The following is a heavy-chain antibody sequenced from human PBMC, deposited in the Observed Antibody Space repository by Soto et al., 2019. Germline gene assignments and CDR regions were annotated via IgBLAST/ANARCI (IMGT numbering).Heavy chain of an antibody. CDR1: GFSLSTSGMC. J-gene: IGHJ6*02. V-gene: IGHV2-70*01. CDR3: ARILTSSNGSPLEGYYYGMDV. CDR2: IDWDDDK. D-gene: IGHD2-8*01. Sequence: GSGPTLVNPTQTLTLTCTFSGFSLSTSGMCVSWIRQPPGKALEWLALIDWDDDKYYSTSLKTRLTISKDTSKNQVVLTMTNMDPVDTATYYCARILTSSNGSPLEGYYYGMDVWGQGTTVTVSS.